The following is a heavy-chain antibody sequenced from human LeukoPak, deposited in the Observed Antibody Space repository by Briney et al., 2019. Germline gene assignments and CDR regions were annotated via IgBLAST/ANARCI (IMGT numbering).Heavy chain of an antibody. J-gene: IGHJ4*02. CDR2: IYASGST. CDR3: ARAHYYGSGSYEGRYDY. D-gene: IGHD3-10*01. CDR1: GGSISSGSYY. Sequence: PSQTLSLTCTVSGGSISSGSYYWTWIRQPAGKGLEWSGRIYASGSTNYNPSLKSRVTISVDTSKNQFSLKLSSASAADTAVYFCARAHYYGSGSYEGRYDYWGQGTLVTVSS. V-gene: IGHV4-61*02.